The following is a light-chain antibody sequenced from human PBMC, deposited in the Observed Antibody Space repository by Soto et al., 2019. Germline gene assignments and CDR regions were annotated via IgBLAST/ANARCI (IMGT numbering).Light chain of an antibody. J-gene: IGKJ5*01. CDR1: QSVLFTSNNRNY. Sequence: DIVLTQSPESLAVCLGERATINCESSQSVLFTSNNRNYLDWYQQNPGQPHXLLIYWASTRDPGVPDGFTGSGSGTNVNLTISSLQAEEVPVYNCKQYYGNLITFGQGTRLE. CDR2: WAS. V-gene: IGKV4-1*01. CDR3: KQYYGNLIT.